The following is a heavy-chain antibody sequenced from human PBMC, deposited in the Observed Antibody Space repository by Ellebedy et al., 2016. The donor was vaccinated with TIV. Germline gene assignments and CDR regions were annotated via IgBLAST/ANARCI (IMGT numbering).Heavy chain of an antibody. D-gene: IGHD6-13*01. V-gene: IGHV3-48*02. J-gene: IGHJ4*02. Sequence: PGGSLRLSCAASGFTFSSYSMNWVRQAPGKGLEWVSYISSSSSTIYYADSVKGRFTISRDNAKNSLYLQMNSLRDEDTAVYYCASSTPPQYSSSSWFVPSDYWGQGTLVTVSS. CDR2: ISSSSSTI. CDR3: ASSTPPQYSSSSWFVPSDY. CDR1: GFTFSSYS.